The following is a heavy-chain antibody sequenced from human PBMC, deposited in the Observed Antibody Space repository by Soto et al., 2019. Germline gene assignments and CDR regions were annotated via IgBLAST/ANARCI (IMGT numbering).Heavy chain of an antibody. V-gene: IGHV1-18*01. CDR3: AKAGWGYVWDY. D-gene: IGHD3-16*01. J-gene: IGHJ4*02. Sequence: QVKLVQSGAEVKKPGASVKVSCKASGYTFTSYAISWVRQAPGQGLEWMGWISGYNGNTKYAEKLQGRVTMTTETSTSTAYMELRSLRSDDTAVYYCAKAGWGYVWDYWGQGTPVTVSS. CDR1: GYTFTSYA. CDR2: ISGYNGNT.